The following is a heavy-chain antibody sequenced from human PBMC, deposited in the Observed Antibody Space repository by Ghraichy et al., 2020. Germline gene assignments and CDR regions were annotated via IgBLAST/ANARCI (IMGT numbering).Heavy chain of an antibody. CDR1: GGSISSSGYY. Sequence: GSLSLTCTVSGGSISSSGYYWGWIRQPPGKGLEWIGTISYSGSTYYSPSLKSRVTISVDTSMNQFSLNLRSMTAADTAVYYCARRGYSSAFDDWGRGTLVTVSS. D-gene: IGHD6-19*01. V-gene: IGHV4-39*01. CDR3: ARRGYSSAFDD. J-gene: IGHJ4*02. CDR2: ISYSGST.